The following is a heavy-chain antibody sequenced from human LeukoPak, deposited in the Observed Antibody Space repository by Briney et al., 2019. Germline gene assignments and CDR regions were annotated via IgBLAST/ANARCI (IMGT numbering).Heavy chain of an antibody. CDR1: GFTFSNYA. CDR3: AKVLRYFMDV. V-gene: IGHV3-23*01. D-gene: IGHD3-9*01. J-gene: IGHJ6*02. CDR2: ITSTGDST. Sequence: GGSLRLSCAASGFTFSNYAMRWVRQAPGKGLEWVSTITSTGDSTYYAGSVKGRFTISRDNSKNTLYLQMNSLRAEDTAVYYCAKVLRYFMDVWGQGTTVTVSS.